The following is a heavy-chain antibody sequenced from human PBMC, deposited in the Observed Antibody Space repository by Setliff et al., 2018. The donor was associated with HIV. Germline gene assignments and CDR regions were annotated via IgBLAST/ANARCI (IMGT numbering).Heavy chain of an antibody. CDR3: WGASIAARGWFDP. V-gene: IGHV3-48*01. CDR1: GFTFSSHS. Sequence: LRLSCAASGFTFSSHSMNWVRQAPGKGLEWVSYISSSTSTTYYADSVKGRFTISRDNAKNSLYLQMNSLRAKDTAVYYCWGASIAARGWFDPWGQGTLVTVSS. CDR2: ISSSTSTT. J-gene: IGHJ5*02. D-gene: IGHD6-6*01.